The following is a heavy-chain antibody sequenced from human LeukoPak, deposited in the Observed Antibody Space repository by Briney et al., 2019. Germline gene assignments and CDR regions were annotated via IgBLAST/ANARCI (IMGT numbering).Heavy chain of an antibody. CDR3: ARDGTAGTSLYNWFDP. Sequence: ASVKVSCKASGGTFSSYAISWVRPPPGQGLEWMGGIIPIFGTANYAQKFQGRVTITADESTSTAYMELSSLRSEDTAVYYCARDGTAGTSLYNWFDPWGQGTLVTVSS. CDR1: GGTFSSYA. J-gene: IGHJ5*02. CDR2: IIPIFGTA. V-gene: IGHV1-69*13. D-gene: IGHD2-2*01.